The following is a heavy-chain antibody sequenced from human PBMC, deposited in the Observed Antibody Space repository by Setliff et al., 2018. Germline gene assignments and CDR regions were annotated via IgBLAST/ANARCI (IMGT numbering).Heavy chain of an antibody. CDR2: ISSYNGHT. V-gene: IGHV1-18*01. CDR1: GYIFRSYG. J-gene: IGHJ4*02. D-gene: IGHD2-2*01. Sequence: ASVKVSCKASGYIFRSYGLSWVRQAPGQGLEWMGWISSYNGHTNYAPKVQGRVTMTTDTSTSTAYMEVKSLTSDGTAIYYCARLVRYCTRTSCQRTSGAELWGQGTLVTVS. CDR3: ARLVRYCTRTSCQRTSGAEL.